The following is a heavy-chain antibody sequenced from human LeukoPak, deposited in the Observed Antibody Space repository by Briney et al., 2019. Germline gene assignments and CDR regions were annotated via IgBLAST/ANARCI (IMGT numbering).Heavy chain of an antibody. V-gene: IGHV1-69*13. J-gene: IGHJ5*02. CDR2: IIPIFGIT. CDR3: ARGAVRYYDFWSGYSDNWFDP. Sequence: SVNVSCKASGGTLSNHAVSWVRQAPGQGLEWMGLIIPIFGITNYAQKFQGRVTITADESTSTAYMELSSLRSEDTAFYYCARGAVRYYDFWSGYSDNWFDPWGQGTLVTVSS. D-gene: IGHD3-3*01. CDR1: GGTLSNHA.